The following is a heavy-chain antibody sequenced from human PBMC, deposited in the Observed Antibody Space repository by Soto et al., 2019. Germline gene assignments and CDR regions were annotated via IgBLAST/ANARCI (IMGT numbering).Heavy chain of an antibody. J-gene: IGHJ4*02. CDR3: AKDDDTSSHLYLLAF. D-gene: IGHD2-2*01. Sequence: LRLSCAASGFRFRHYGIHWVRQAPGKGLEWVGLSWSGGRGEDYADSVRGRFTISRDYSKTTVYLQMNSLRVEDTAVYYCAKDDDTSSHLYLLAFRGPGTLVNVS. CDR1: GFRFRHYG. CDR2: SWSGGRGE. V-gene: IGHV3-33*06.